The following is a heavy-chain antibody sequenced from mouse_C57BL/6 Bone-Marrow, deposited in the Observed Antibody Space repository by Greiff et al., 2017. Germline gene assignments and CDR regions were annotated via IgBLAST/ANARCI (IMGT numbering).Heavy chain of an antibody. D-gene: IGHD1-1*01. Sequence: VQLQQSGAELVKPGASVKISCKASGYAFSSYWMNWVKQRPGKGLEWIGQIYPGDGDTNYNGKFKGKATMTADKSSSPAYMQLISLTSEDSAVYFCAREVVITTVVPYFDYWGQGTTLTVSS. CDR1: GYAFSSYW. V-gene: IGHV1-80*01. CDR2: IYPGDGDT. J-gene: IGHJ2*01. CDR3: AREVVITTVVPYFDY.